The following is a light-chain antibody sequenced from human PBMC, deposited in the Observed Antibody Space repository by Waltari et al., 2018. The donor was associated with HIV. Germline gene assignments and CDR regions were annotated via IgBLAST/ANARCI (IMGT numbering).Light chain of an antibody. CDR2: GAS. V-gene: IGKV3-11*01. J-gene: IGKJ2*03. Sequence: IVLTQSPATLSLSLGVIASLSCRASQNVSSYLAWYQQKPGQAPRLLIYGASTRATGIPARCRGSGSGTDFTLTINSLEPEDFAVYYCQQRSNWPPRYSFGQGTKLEIK. CDR1: QNVSSY. CDR3: QQRSNWPPRYS.